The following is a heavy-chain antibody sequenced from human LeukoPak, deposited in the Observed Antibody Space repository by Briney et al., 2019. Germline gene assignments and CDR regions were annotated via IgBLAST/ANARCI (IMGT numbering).Heavy chain of an antibody. J-gene: IGHJ4*02. Sequence: PGGSLRLSCAASGFTFSSYAMSWVRQAPGKGLEWVSGISGSGGNINFADSVKGRFTISRDNSKNTLYLQMTSLRAEDTALYYCAKSKPYYYGSGSYYKNPFDYWGQGTLVTVSS. CDR2: ISGSGGNI. CDR1: GFTFSSYA. D-gene: IGHD3-10*01. CDR3: AKSKPYYYGSGSYYKNPFDY. V-gene: IGHV3-23*01.